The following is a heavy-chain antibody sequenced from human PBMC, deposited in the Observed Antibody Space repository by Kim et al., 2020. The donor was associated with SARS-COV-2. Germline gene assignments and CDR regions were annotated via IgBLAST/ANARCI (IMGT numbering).Heavy chain of an antibody. J-gene: IGHJ4*02. D-gene: IGHD3-22*01. CDR3: ATEPNYYDSSGRGDY. V-gene: IGHV3-23*01. Sequence: DTVKGRLTISRDNSKNTLYLQMSSLRAEDTAVYYCATEPNYYDSSGRGDYWGQGTLVTVSS.